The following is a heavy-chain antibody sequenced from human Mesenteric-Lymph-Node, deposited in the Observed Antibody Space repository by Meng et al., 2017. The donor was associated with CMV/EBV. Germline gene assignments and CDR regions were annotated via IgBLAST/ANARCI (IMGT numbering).Heavy chain of an antibody. CDR1: GFSFSDYT. V-gene: IGHV3-30-3*01. Sequence: GGSLRLSCAASGFSFSDYTIHWVRQAADKGLEWVAVTSSDGSSEYCADSVKGRFTISRDNSKKTVYLQMNSLRPDDTAVYYCARDRGTGTGTRGAFSIWGQGTMVTVSS. J-gene: IGHJ3*02. CDR2: TSSDGSSE. CDR3: ARDRGTGTGTRGAFSI. D-gene: IGHD1-7*01.